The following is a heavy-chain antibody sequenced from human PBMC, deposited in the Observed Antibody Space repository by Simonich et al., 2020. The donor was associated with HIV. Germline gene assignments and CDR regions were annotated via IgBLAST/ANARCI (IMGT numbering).Heavy chain of an antibody. CDR3: ARGPQQVVPVFDAFDI. Sequence: QVQLVQSGAEVKKPGASVKVSCKASGYTFTDYSIPWVRQAPGQGLERGGWRHFKSGTTNVAQNVQGRVTRTRDTSISPAYMERSRLRSDDTAVYYCARGPQQVVPVFDAFDIWGPRTMVTVSS. CDR2: RHFKSGTT. D-gene: IGHD6-13*01. CDR1: GYTFTDYS. J-gene: IGHJ3*02. V-gene: IGHV1-2*01.